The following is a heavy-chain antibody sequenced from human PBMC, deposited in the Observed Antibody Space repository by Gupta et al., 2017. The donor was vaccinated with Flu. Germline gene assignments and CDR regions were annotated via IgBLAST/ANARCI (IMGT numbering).Heavy chain of an antibody. V-gene: IGHV4-39*01. CDR1: GGSISDTSYY. Sequence: QLLLQESGPGLVKPSETLSLICTVSGGSISDTSYYWGWIRQPRGKGLEWIGNVGYSGNTFYNPSLKSRVTISVDTSKNQFSLKLSSVTAADTAVYYCARRITYGKTFDYWGQGSLVTVSS. CDR3: ARRITYGKTFDY. J-gene: IGHJ4*02. CDR2: VGYSGNT. D-gene: IGHD2/OR15-2a*01.